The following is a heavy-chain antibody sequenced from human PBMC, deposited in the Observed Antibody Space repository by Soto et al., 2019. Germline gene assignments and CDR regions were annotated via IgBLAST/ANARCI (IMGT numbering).Heavy chain of an antibody. J-gene: IGHJ4*02. CDR2: IYWNDDK. CDR1: GFSLSTSGVG. Sequence: QITLKESGPTLVKPTQTLTLTCTFSGFSLSTSGVGVGWIRQPPGKALEWLALIYWNDDKYYSPSLKSRLTITKDTSKSQVVLTMTNMDPVDTATYYCAHRLDPRMFDYWGQGTLVTVSS. V-gene: IGHV2-5*01. CDR3: AHRLDPRMFDY. D-gene: IGHD3-9*01.